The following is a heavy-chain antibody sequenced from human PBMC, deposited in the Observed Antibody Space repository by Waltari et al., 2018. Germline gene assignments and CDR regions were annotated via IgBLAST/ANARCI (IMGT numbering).Heavy chain of an antibody. Sequence: EVQLVESGGGLVQPGGSLRLSCAASGFTFSSYSMTWVRQAPGKGLEWVSYISSSSSTIYYADSVKGRFTISRDNAKNSLYLQMNSLRAEDTAVYYCARDLVGAIDYWGQGTLVTVSS. J-gene: IGHJ4*02. D-gene: IGHD1-26*01. CDR1: GFTFSSYS. V-gene: IGHV3-48*01. CDR3: ARDLVGAIDY. CDR2: ISSSSSTI.